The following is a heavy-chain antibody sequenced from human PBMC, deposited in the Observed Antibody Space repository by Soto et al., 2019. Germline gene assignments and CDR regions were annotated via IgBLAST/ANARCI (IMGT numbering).Heavy chain of an antibody. J-gene: IGHJ4*02. Sequence: GESLKISCKGSGYTFSTYWIAWVRQMPGKGLEWMGIIYPGDSDTKYSPAFQGQVTISADKSINTAYLQWSSLKASDTAMYYCARKFAPEFFDSWGQGTLVPSPQ. CDR3: ARKFAPEFFDS. D-gene: IGHD3-10*01. CDR2: IYPGDSDT. V-gene: IGHV5-51*01. CDR1: GYTFSTYW.